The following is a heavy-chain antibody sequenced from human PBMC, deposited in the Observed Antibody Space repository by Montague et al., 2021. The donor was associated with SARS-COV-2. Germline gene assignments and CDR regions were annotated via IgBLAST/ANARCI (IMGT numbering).Heavy chain of an antibody. CDR1: GDSISTSQYY. V-gene: IGHV4-39*01. CDR3: ASLNIVARTDYYYGTDV. Sequence: SETLSLTCTVSGDSISTSQYYWGWIRQPPGKGLEWIGTIYYSGSTYYSPSLKSRVTISEDMSKNQFSLRLSSVTAADTAVYYCASLNIVARTDYYYGTDVWGRGTTVTVSS. D-gene: IGHD5-12*01. CDR2: IYYSGST. J-gene: IGHJ6*02.